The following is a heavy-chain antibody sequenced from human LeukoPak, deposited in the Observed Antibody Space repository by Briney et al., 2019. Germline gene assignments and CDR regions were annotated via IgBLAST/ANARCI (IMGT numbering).Heavy chain of an antibody. Sequence: GGSLRLSCAASGFIFSGYWLHWVRQVPGKGLMWVSRINNDGIITTYVDSVKGRFTISRDNAKKTLYLQMNSLRAEDTAVYYCARDIWGAFNIWGQGKMVTVSP. CDR3: ARDIWGAFNI. D-gene: IGHD3-16*01. V-gene: IGHV3-74*01. CDR2: INNDGIIT. J-gene: IGHJ3*02. CDR1: GFIFSGYW.